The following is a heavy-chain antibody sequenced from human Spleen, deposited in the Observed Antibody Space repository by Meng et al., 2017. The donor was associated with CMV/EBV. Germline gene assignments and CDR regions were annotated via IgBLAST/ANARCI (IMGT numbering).Heavy chain of an antibody. V-gene: IGHV3-30*02. D-gene: IGHD3-3*01. CDR3: AKSVTIFGVVIATEWFDP. Sequence: GESLKISCAASGFTFSNYGMHWVRQAPGKGLEWVAFIRYDGSNKDYADSVKGRFTISRDNSKNTLYLQMNSLRAEDTAVYYCAKSVTIFGVVIATEWFDPWGQGTLVTVSS. CDR2: IRYDGSNK. J-gene: IGHJ5*02. CDR1: GFTFSNYG.